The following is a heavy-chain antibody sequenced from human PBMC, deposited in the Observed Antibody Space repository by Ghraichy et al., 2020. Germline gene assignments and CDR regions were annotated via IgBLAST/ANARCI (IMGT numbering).Heavy chain of an antibody. Sequence: GGSLRHSCAASGFTFSDYYMSWIRQAPGKGLEWVSYISSSGSTTHYADSVKGRFTISRDNAKNSLYLQMNSLRAEDTAVYYCARSNAQPYFYGMDVWGQGTTVTVSS. CDR1: GFTFSDYY. CDR2: ISSSGSTT. D-gene: IGHD3-16*01. CDR3: ARSNAQPYFYGMDV. V-gene: IGHV3-11*01. J-gene: IGHJ6*02.